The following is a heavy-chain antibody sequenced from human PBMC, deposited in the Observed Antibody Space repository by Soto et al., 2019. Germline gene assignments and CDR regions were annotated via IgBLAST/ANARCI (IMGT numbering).Heavy chain of an antibody. J-gene: IGHJ6*02. CDR2: TYYRSKWYN. CDR1: GDSVSSNSAA. CDR3: ARGGYCSGGSCYSSYYYGMDV. D-gene: IGHD2-15*01. Sequence: PSQTLSLTCAISGDSVSSNSAAWNWIRQSPSRGLEWLGRTYYRSKWYNDYAVSVKSRITINPDTSKNQFSLQLNSVTPEDTAVYYCARGGYCSGGSCYSSYYYGMDVWGQGTTVTVSS. V-gene: IGHV6-1*01.